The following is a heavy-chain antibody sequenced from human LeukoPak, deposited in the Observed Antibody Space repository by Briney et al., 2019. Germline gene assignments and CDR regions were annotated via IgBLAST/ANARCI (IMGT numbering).Heavy chain of an antibody. J-gene: IGHJ4*02. V-gene: IGHV3-7*02. Sequence: PGGSLRLSCAASGFTFNNYWMNWARQAPGKGLEWVANIKPDGSGKYYADSVKGRFTISRENAKDSLYLQMNSLRGDDTGVYYCARGGGSDYWGLGTLVTVSS. D-gene: IGHD3-16*01. CDR2: IKPDGSGK. CDR3: ARGGGSDY. CDR1: GFTFNNYW.